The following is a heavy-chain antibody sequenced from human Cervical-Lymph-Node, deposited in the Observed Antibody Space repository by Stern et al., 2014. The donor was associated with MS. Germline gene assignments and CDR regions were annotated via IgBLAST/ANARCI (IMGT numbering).Heavy chain of an antibody. CDR3: AREVAAAGYYYYGMDV. V-gene: IGHV1-46*03. CDR1: GYTFTSYY. CDR2: INPSGGST. J-gene: IGHJ6*02. Sequence: QLVESGAEVKKPGASVKVSCKASGYTFTSYYMHWVRQAPGHGLEWMGIINPSGGSTSYAQKFQGRVTMTRDTSTSTVYMELSSLRSEDTAVYYCAREVAAAGYYYYGMDVWGQGTTVTVSS. D-gene: IGHD6-13*01.